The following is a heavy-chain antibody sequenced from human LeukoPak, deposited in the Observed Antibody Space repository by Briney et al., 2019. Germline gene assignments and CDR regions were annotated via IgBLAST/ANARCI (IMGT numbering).Heavy chain of an antibody. Sequence: GGSLRLSCAASGFTFNGSVMHWVRQASGKGLERVGRIRSKANSYATAYAASVKGRFTISRDDSKNTAYLQMNSLKTEDTAVYYCTIRDTTGTMTTEDYWGQGTLVTVSS. CDR2: IRSKANSYAT. CDR3: TIRDTTGTMTTEDY. V-gene: IGHV3-73*01. J-gene: IGHJ4*02. CDR1: GFTFNGSV. D-gene: IGHD1-1*01.